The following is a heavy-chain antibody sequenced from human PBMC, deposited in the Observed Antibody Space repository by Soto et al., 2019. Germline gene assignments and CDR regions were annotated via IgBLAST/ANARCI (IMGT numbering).Heavy chain of an antibody. CDR3: ARGGPYSSSEVDY. Sequence: EVQLVESGGGLVQRGGSLRLSCAASGFTFCSYWMHWVRQAPGKGLVWVSRVNGDESSTSYADSVKGRFTISRDNAKNTLYLQMNSLRVEDTAVYYCARGGPYSSSEVDYWGQGTLVTVSS. CDR2: VNGDESST. D-gene: IGHD6-6*01. J-gene: IGHJ4*02. CDR1: GFTFCSYW. V-gene: IGHV3-74*01.